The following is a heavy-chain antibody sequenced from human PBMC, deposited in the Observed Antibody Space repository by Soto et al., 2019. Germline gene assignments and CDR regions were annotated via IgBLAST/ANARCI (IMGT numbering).Heavy chain of an antibody. CDR1: GESFSGYY. J-gene: IGHJ4*02. CDR2: INHSGST. V-gene: IGHV4-34*01. D-gene: IGHD4-17*01. Sequence: SETLSLTCAVYGESFSGYYWSWIRQPPGKGLEWIGEINHSGSTNYNPSLKSRVTISVDLSKNQFSLRLSSVTTADTALYYCARTTAVPNTLRSRYFFDYWGQGTLVTVSS. CDR3: ARTTAVPNTLRSRYFFDY.